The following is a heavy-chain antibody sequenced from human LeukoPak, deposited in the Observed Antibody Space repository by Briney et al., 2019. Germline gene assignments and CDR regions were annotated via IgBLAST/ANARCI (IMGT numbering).Heavy chain of an antibody. J-gene: IGHJ4*02. CDR2: IKQDGSDR. V-gene: IGHV3-7*03. CDR1: GFTFSSYA. Sequence: PGGSLRLSCAASGFTFSSYAMHWVRLAPGTGLEWVANIKQDGSDRNYVTSVRGRFTISRDNAESSLFLQMNSLRAEDTAVYYCVRNLAVAGTCFDSWGQGTLVTVSS. D-gene: IGHD6-19*01. CDR3: VRNLAVAGTCFDS.